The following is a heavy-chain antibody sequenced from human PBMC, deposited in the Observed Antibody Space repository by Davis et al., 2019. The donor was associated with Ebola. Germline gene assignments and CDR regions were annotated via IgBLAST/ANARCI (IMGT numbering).Heavy chain of an antibody. CDR2: MNPNSGNT. V-gene: IGHV1-8*01. Sequence: AASVKVSCKASGYTFTSYDINWVRQATGQGLEWMGWMNPNSGNTGYAQKFQGRITMTRNISISTAYMELSSLRSEDTAVYYCARVYKRGIVGATGYWGQGTLVTVSS. D-gene: IGHD1-26*01. CDR1: GYTFTSYD. CDR3: ARVYKRGIVGATGY. J-gene: IGHJ4*02.